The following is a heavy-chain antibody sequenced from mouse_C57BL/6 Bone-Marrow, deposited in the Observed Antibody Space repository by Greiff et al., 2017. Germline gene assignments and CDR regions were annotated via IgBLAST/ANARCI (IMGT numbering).Heavy chain of an antibody. CDR3: ARLWSYYAMDY. Sequence: VQLQQSGAELARPGASVKLSCKASGYTFTSYGISWVKQRTGQGLEWIGVIDPSDSYTNYNQKFKGKATLTVDTSSSTAYMQLSSLTSEDSAVYYCARLWSYYAMDYWGQGTSVTVSS. V-gene: IGHV1-59*01. J-gene: IGHJ4*01. CDR2: IDPSDSYT. CDR1: GYTFTSYG.